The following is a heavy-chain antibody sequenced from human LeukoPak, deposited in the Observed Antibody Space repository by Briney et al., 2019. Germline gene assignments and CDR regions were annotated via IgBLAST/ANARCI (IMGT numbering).Heavy chain of an antibody. CDR3: ARLSDRDPQHWFDP. J-gene: IGHJ5*02. CDR2: VYYIGTT. CDR1: GASISNNKYF. V-gene: IGHV4-39*01. Sequence: SETLSLTCAVSGASISNNKYFWAWIRQPPGKGLEWIGTVYYIGTTFYNPSLKSRLTLSVHTSKNQFSLKLGSVTAADTSVYYCARLSDRDPQHWFDPWGQGILVTVSS. D-gene: IGHD3-10*01.